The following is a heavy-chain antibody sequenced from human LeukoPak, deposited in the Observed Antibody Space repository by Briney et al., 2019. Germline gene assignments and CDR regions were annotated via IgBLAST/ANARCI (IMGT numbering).Heavy chain of an antibody. V-gene: IGHV3-15*01. J-gene: IGHJ4*02. CDR1: GLPFTSYA. CDR3: TTGITMVRGVPGVYFDY. CDR2: IKSKTDGGTT. Sequence: PGGSLRLSCAASGLPFTSYAMSWVRQAPGKGLEWVGRIKSKTDGGTTDYAAPVKGRFTISRDDSKNTLYLQMNSLKTEDTAVYYCTTGITMVRGVPGVYFDYWGQGTLVTVSS. D-gene: IGHD3-10*01.